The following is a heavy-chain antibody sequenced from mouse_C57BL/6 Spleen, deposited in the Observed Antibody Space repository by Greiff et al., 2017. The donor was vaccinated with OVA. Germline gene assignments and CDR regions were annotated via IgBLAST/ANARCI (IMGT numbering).Heavy chain of an antibody. CDR1: GFTFSSYA. V-gene: IGHV5-4*01. Sequence: EVHLVESGGGLVKPGGSLKLSCAASGFTFSSYAMSWVRQTPEKRLEWVATISDGGSYTYYPDNVKGRFTISRDNAKNNLYLQMSHLKSEDTAMYYCARKIDYDGFDYWGQGTTLTVSS. CDR3: ARKIDYDGFDY. D-gene: IGHD2-4*01. J-gene: IGHJ2*01. CDR2: ISDGGSYT.